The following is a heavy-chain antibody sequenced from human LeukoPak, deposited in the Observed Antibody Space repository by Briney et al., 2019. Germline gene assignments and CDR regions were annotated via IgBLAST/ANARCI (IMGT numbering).Heavy chain of an antibody. V-gene: IGHV1-24*01. J-gene: IGHJ3*02. Sequence: ASVKVSCKVSGYTLTELSMHWVRQAPGKGLEWMGGFDPEDGEAIYAQKFQGRVTMTEDTSTDTAYMELSSLRSEDTAVYYCATVGPRAHAFDIWGQGTMVTVSS. CDR1: GYTLTELS. CDR3: ATVGPRAHAFDI. CDR2: FDPEDGEA.